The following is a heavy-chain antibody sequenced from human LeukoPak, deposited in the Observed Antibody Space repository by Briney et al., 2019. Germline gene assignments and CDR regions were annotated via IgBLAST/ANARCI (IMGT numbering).Heavy chain of an antibody. V-gene: IGHV5-51*01. Sequence: GESLKISCKGSGYSFTSYWIGWVRQMPGKGLEWMGIIYPGDSDTRYSPSFQGQVTISADKSISTAYLQWSSLKAPDTAMYYCASESPMIGDAFDIWGQGTMVTVSS. J-gene: IGHJ3*02. CDR3: ASESPMIGDAFDI. CDR1: GYSFTSYW. CDR2: IYPGDSDT. D-gene: IGHD3-22*01.